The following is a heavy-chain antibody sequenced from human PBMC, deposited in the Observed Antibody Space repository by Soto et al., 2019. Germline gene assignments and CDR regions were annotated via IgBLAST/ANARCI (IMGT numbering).Heavy chain of an antibody. J-gene: IGHJ4*02. V-gene: IGHV1-58*01. Sequence: PSLKFSFKVSGFTFTSSAVQWVRQARGQRLEWIGWIVVGSGNTNYAQKFQERVTITRDMSTSTAYMELSSLRSEDTAVYYCAADRVRFLLTPPSYWGQGTMVTVSS. D-gene: IGHD3-3*01. CDR3: AADRVRFLLTPPSY. CDR2: IVVGSGNT. CDR1: GFTFTSSA.